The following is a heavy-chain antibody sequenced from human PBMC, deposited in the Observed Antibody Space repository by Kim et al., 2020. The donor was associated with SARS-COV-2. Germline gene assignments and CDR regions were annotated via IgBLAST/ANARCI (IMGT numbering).Heavy chain of an antibody. CDR2: ST. V-gene: IGHV4-4*07. J-gene: IGHJ4*02. D-gene: IGHD1-26*01. CDR3: ARGWATTYDY. Sequence: STSSNPSLKSRGAMSVDMSKNQISMKLSSVTAADTAVYYCARGWATTYDYWGQGTLVTVSS.